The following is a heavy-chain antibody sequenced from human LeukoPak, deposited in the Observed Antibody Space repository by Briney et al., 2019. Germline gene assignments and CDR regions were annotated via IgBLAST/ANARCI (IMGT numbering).Heavy chain of an antibody. V-gene: IGHV3-23*01. CDR3: AKGESHSKYYFDY. CDR1: GFTFSTYA. Sequence: QPGGSLRLSCAASGFTFSTYAMRWVRQAPGKGLEWVSSISGSDGSTYYADSVKGRFTISRDNSKNTLYLQMNSLRAEDTAVYYCAKGESHSKYYFDYWGQGTLVTVSS. CDR2: ISGSDGST. J-gene: IGHJ4*02. D-gene: IGHD3-10*01.